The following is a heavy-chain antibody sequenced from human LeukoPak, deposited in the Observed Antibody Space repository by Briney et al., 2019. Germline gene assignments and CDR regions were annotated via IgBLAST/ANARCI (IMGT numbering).Heavy chain of an antibody. CDR3: ARGGITMVRGVINNWFDP. CDR2: IYHSGST. D-gene: IGHD3-10*01. J-gene: IGHJ5*02. V-gene: IGHV4-4*02. CDR1: GGSISSSNW. Sequence: SETLSLSCAVSGGSISSSNWWSWVRQPPGKGLEWIGEIYHSGSTNYNPSLKSRVTISVDKSKNQFSLKLSSVTAADTAVYYCARGGITMVRGVINNWFDPWGQGTLVTVSS.